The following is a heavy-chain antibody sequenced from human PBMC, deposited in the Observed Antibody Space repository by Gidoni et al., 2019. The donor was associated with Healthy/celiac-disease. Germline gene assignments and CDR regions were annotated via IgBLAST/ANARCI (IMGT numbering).Heavy chain of an antibody. V-gene: IGHV3-33*01. J-gene: IGHJ4*02. CDR2: IWYDGSNK. CDR1: GFTFSSYG. Sequence: QVQLVESGGGVVQPGRSLRLSCAASGFTFSSYGMHWVRQAPGKGLEWVAVIWYDGSNKYYADSVKGRFTISRDNSKNTLYLQMNSLRAEDTAVYYCARDGQYVGLEWLLDYWGQGTLVTVSS. D-gene: IGHD3-3*01. CDR3: ARDGQYVGLEWLLDY.